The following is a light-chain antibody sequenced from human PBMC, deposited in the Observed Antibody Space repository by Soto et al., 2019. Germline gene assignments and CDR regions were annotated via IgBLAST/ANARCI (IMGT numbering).Light chain of an antibody. CDR3: QQLNSYPI. V-gene: IGKV1-9*01. Sequence: IQLTQSPSSLSASVGDRVTITCRASQGISSYLAWYQQQPRKAPKLLIYAASTLQSGVPSRFSGSGSGTDFTLTISSLQLEDFATYYCQQLNSYPIFGPGTKVDIK. CDR2: AAS. J-gene: IGKJ3*01. CDR1: QGISSY.